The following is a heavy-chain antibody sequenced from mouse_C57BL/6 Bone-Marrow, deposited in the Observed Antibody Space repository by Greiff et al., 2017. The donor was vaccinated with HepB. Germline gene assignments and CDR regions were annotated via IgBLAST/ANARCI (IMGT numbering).Heavy chain of an antibody. CDR2: INPNNGGT. CDR3: ARKAYYSNYNAMDY. D-gene: IGHD2-5*01. Sequence: VQLQQSGPELVKPGASVTIPCTASGYTFTDYNMDWVKQSHGKSLEWIGDINPNNGGTIYNQKFKGKATLTVDKSSSTDYMELRSLTSEDTAVYYCARKAYYSNYNAMDYWGQGTSVTVSS. V-gene: IGHV1-18*01. J-gene: IGHJ4*01. CDR1: GYTFTDYN.